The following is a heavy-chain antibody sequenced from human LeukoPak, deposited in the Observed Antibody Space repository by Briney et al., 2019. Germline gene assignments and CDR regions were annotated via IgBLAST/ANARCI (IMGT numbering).Heavy chain of an antibody. J-gene: IGHJ4*02. Sequence: PSETLSLTCTVSGGSISSSSYYWSWIRQPPGKGLEWIGYISHSGSTYYKLSLKSRLTISVDRSKNQFSLKLSSVTAADTAVYYCARGVFHPLYYFDYWGQGTLVIVSS. V-gene: IGHV4-30-2*01. D-gene: IGHD2-8*01. CDR1: GGSISSSSYY. CDR3: ARGVFHPLYYFDY. CDR2: ISHSGST.